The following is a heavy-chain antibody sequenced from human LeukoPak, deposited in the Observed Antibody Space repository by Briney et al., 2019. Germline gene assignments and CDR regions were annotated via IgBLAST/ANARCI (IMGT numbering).Heavy chain of an antibody. D-gene: IGHD2-8*01. CDR2: INHSGST. J-gene: IGHJ4*02. CDR1: GGSFSGYY. Sequence: SSETLSLTCAVYGGSFSGYYRSWIRQPPGKGLEWIGEINHSGSTNYNPSLKSRVTISVDTSKNQFSLKLSSVTAADTAVYYCARVEIVLMMYAINYWGQGTLVTVSS. CDR3: ARVEIVLMMYAINY. V-gene: IGHV4-34*01.